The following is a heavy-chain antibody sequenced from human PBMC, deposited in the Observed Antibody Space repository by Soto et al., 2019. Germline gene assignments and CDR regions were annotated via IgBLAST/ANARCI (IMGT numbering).Heavy chain of an antibody. D-gene: IGHD6-13*01. CDR3: ARDDIAAADKGFDC. CDR1: GGSFSGYY. V-gene: IGHV4-34*01. CDR2: INHSGST. J-gene: IGHJ4*02. Sequence: PSETLSLTCAVYGGSFSGYYWSWIRQPPGKGLEWIGEINHSGSTNYNPSLKSRVTISVDTSKNQFSLKLSSVTAADTAVYFCARDDIAAADKGFDCWGQGALVTVSS.